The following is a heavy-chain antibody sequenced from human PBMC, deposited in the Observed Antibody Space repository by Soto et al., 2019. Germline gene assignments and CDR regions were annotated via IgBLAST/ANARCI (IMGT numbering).Heavy chain of an antibody. V-gene: IGHV4-30-4*01. CDR3: ARDEGNRLASGPNYGMDV. CDR2: IYYSGST. Sequence: PSETLSLTCAVYGESFCGYYWGWIRQPPGKGLEWIGYIYYSGSTYYNPSLKSRVTISVDTSKNQFSLKLSSVTAADTAVYYCARDEGNRLASGPNYGMDVWGQGTTVTV. J-gene: IGHJ6*02. CDR1: GESFCGYY. D-gene: IGHD6-25*01.